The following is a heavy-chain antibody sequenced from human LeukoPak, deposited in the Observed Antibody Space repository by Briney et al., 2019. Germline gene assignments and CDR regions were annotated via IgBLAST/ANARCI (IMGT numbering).Heavy chain of an antibody. CDR2: INHSGST. J-gene: IGHJ3*02. V-gene: IGHV4-34*01. Sequence: SETLSLTCAVYGGSFSGYYWSWIRQPPGKGLEWIGEINHSGSTNYNPSLKSRVTTSVDTSKNQFSLKLSSVTAADTAVYYCARLDNGYYDSTGHAFDIWGQGTMVTVSS. D-gene: IGHD3-22*01. CDR3: ARLDNGYYDSTGHAFDI. CDR1: GGSFSGYY.